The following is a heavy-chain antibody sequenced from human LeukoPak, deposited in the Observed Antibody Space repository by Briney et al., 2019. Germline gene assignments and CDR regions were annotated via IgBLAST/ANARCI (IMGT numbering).Heavy chain of an antibody. CDR1: GYTFTSYA. V-gene: IGHV1-3*01. J-gene: IGHJ6*03. Sequence: ASVKVSCKASGYTFTSYAMHWVRQAPGQRLEWMGWINAGNGNTKYSQKFQGRVTITRDTSASTAYMELSSLRSEDTAVYYCARVPSITSLAAPYYYYYMDVWGKGTTVTVSS. D-gene: IGHD3-10*01. CDR3: ARVPSITSLAAPYYYYYMDV. CDR2: INAGNGNT.